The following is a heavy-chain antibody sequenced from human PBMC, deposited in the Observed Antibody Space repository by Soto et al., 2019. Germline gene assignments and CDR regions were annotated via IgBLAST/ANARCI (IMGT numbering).Heavy chain of an antibody. Sequence: GGSLRLSCAASGFTFSSYAMHRVRQAPGKGLEWVAVISYHRSNKYYADSVKGRLTISRDNSKNTLYLQMNSLRAEDTAVYYCARLGSEQLVYYYYYGMDVWGQGTTVAVSS. CDR1: GFTFSSYA. J-gene: IGHJ6*02. CDR2: ISYHRSNK. D-gene: IGHD6-6*01. CDR3: ARLGSEQLVYYYYYGMDV. V-gene: IGHV3-30-3*01.